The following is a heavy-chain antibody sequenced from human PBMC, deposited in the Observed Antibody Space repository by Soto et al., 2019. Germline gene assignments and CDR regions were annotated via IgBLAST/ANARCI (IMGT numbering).Heavy chain of an antibody. CDR3: AASVFYYGMDV. CDR2: IYPGDSDT. CDR1: GYTFTNYW. Sequence: GESLKISCKGFGYTFTNYWIGWVRQMPGKGPEWMGIIYPGDSDTKYNPSFQGQVTISADKSITTTYLQWSSLKASDTAIYYCAASVFYYGMDVWGQGTTVTVSS. J-gene: IGHJ6*02. V-gene: IGHV5-51*01.